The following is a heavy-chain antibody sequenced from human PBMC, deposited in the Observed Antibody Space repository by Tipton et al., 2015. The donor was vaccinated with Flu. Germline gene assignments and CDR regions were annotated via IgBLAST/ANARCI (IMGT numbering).Heavy chain of an antibody. Sequence: LRLSCTVSGASVNIEDSYWVWIRKSLGRGLEWIGTIYNTGLTNYNPSLKSRVTVSLDMSKNQFSLNVSLVTAADTATYFCARGNWNSNYDNWFDPWGQGTPVTVS. CDR2: IYNTGLT. CDR1: GASVNIEDSY. V-gene: IGHV4-39*07. J-gene: IGHJ5*02. CDR3: ARGNWNSNYDNWFDP. D-gene: IGHD1-1*01.